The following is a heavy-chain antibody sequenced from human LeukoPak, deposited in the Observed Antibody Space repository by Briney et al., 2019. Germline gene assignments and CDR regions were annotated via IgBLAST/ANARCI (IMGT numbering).Heavy chain of an antibody. CDR2: LHYSGST. CDR1: GGSLSSTHYY. D-gene: IGHD5-12*01. Sequence: SETLSLTCTVSGGSLSSTHYYWGWIRQPPGKGLELIGTLHYSGSTHYNPSLKSRATISVDRSNNQFSLNLSSVTSADSAVYYCARDWDGGYDFNAFDIWGQGTMVTVSS. J-gene: IGHJ3*02. V-gene: IGHV4-39*07. CDR3: ARDWDGGYDFNAFDI.